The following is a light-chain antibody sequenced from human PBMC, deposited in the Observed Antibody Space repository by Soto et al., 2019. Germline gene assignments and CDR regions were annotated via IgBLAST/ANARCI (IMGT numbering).Light chain of an antibody. CDR3: TSYIRSSTLDYV. Sequence: QSVLTQPASVSGSPGQSITISCTGTSSDVGGYNYASWYQQYPGKAPKLMIYEVSNRPSGVSNRFSGSKSGNTASLTISGLQAEDEADYYCTSYIRSSTLDYVFGTGTKVTVL. J-gene: IGLJ1*01. V-gene: IGLV2-14*01. CDR2: EVS. CDR1: SSDVGGYNY.